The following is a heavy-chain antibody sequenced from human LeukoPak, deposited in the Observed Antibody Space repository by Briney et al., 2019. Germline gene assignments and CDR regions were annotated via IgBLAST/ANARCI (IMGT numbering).Heavy chain of an antibody. CDR2: INPSGGST. V-gene: IGHV1-46*03. D-gene: IGHD2-2*01. Sequence: ASVKVSCKASGYTFTSYYMHWVRQAPGQGLEWMGIINPSGGSTSYAQKFQGRVTMTRDTSTSTVYMELSSLRPEDTAVYYCARGEYQLWEYYYYYMDVWGKGTTVTVSS. CDR3: ARGEYQLWEYYYYYMDV. J-gene: IGHJ6*03. CDR1: GYTFTSYY.